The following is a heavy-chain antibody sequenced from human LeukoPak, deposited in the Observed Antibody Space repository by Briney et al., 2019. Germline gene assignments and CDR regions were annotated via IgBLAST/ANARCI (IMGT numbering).Heavy chain of an antibody. CDR1: GYTFTSNY. CDR3: ARDQEGFDY. CDR2: IYPRDGST. V-gene: IGHV1-46*01. Sequence: ASVKVSCTASGYTFTSNYIHWVRQAPGQGLEWMGMIYPRDGSTSYAQRFQGRVTVTRDTSTSTVHMELSGLRSEDTAVYYCARDQEGFDYWGQGTLVTVSS. J-gene: IGHJ4*02.